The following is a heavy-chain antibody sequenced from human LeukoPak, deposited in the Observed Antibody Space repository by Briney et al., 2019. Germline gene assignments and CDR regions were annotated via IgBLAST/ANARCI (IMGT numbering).Heavy chain of an antibody. D-gene: IGHD1-26*01. J-gene: IGHJ4*02. V-gene: IGHV1-2*06. CDR2: INPNSGGT. Sequence: ASVKVSCKASGYTFTVYYMHWVRQAPGQGLEWMGRINPNSGGTNYAQKFQGRVTMTRDTSISTAHMELSRLRSDDTAVYYCARVNEVVGATFDYWGQGTLVTVSS. CDR1: GYTFTVYY. CDR3: ARVNEVVGATFDY.